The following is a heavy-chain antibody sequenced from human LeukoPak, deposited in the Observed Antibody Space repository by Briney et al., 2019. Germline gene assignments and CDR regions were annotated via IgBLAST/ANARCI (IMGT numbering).Heavy chain of an antibody. CDR3: TREATGYSWFDP. CDR1: GYTFTIYG. J-gene: IGHJ5*02. CDR2: ISGYNGNT. Sequence: ASVKLSCKCSGYTFTIYGNSWVRHPHAQGLEWMGWISGYNGNTDYAQMSKGRVTMTTDTSTNTAYMKLRSMRADDTAAYYCTREATGYSWFDPWGQGTLVTVSS. D-gene: IGHD3-9*01. V-gene: IGHV1-18*01.